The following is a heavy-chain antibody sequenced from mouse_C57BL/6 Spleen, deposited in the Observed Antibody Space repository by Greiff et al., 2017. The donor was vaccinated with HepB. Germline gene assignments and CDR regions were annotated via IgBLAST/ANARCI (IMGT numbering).Heavy chain of an antibody. CDR1: GFSLTSYA. Sequence: VQLQESGPGLVAPSPSLSITCTVSGFSLTSYAISWVRQPPGKGLEWLGVIWTCGGTNYNSALKSRLSISKDNSKSQAFLKMNSLQTDDTARYYCARRRGLWGYFDYWGQGTTLTVSS. D-gene: IGHD1-1*02. V-gene: IGHV2-9-1*01. CDR2: IWTCGGT. CDR3: ARRRGLWGYFDY. J-gene: IGHJ2*01.